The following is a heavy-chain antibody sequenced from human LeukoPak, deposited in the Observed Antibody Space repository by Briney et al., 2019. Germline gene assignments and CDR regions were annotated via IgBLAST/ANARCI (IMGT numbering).Heavy chain of an antibody. D-gene: IGHD2-15*01. V-gene: IGHV3-23*01. CDR2: ISGGGGST. J-gene: IGHJ4*02. Sequence: GGSLRLSCAASGFTFSSYAMSWVRQAPGKGLEWVSAISGGGGSTYYADSVKGRFTISRDNSKNTLYLQMNSLRAEDTAVYYCAKDIVVVVAATPDWYFDYWGQGTLVTVSS. CDR1: GFTFSSYA. CDR3: AKDIVVVVAATPDWYFDY.